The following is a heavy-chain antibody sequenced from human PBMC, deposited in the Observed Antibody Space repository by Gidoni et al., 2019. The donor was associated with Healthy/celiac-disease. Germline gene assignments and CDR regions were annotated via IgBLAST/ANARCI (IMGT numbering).Heavy chain of an antibody. CDR1: GFTFSSYA. Sequence: EVQLLESGGGLVQPGGSLRLSWAASGFTFSSYAMSWVRQAPGKGLEWVSAIRGSGGSTYYADSVEGRFTISRDNSKNTLYLQMNSLRAEDTAVYYCAKGIRRDGYKYFDLWGRGTLVTVSS. CDR2: IRGSGGST. CDR3: AKGIRRDGYKYFDL. J-gene: IGHJ2*01. D-gene: IGHD5-12*01. V-gene: IGHV3-23*01.